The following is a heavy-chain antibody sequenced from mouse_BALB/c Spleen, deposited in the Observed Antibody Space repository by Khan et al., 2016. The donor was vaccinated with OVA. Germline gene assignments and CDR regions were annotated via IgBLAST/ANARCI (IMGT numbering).Heavy chain of an antibody. J-gene: IGHJ2*01. D-gene: IGHD2-3*01. CDR3: ARWDDGYSYYFDY. V-gene: IGHV3-2*02. Sequence: EVQLQESGPGLVKPSQSLSLTCTVTGYSITSDYAWNWIRQFPGNKLEWMGYISYSGSTSCNPSLKSRISITRDTSKNQFFLQLNSVTTEDTATYYCARWDDGYSYYFDYWGQGTTLTVSS. CDR1: GYSITSDYA. CDR2: ISYSGST.